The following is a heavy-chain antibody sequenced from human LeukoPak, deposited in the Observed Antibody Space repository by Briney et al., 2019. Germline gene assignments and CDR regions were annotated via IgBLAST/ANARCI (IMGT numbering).Heavy chain of an antibody. J-gene: IGHJ4*02. CDR3: AKSVVAGVYASFDY. Sequence: GGSLRLSCAASRFTLSNYAMTWVRQAPGKGLEWVSAITSGGGSTYYADSVKGRFTISRDNSKNTLYLQMNSLRAEDTAVYYCAKSVVAGVYASFDYWGQGSLVAVSS. CDR2: ITSGGGST. D-gene: IGHD2-15*01. CDR1: RFTLSNYA. V-gene: IGHV3-23*01.